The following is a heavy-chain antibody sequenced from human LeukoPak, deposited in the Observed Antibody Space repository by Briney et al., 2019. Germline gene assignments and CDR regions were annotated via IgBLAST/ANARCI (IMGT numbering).Heavy chain of an antibody. Sequence: SETLSLTCTVSGGSISSSSYYWGWIRQPPGKGLEWIGSIYYSGSTYYNPSLKSRVTISVDTSKNQFSLKLSSVTAADTAVYYCARLGSYYPFDYWGQGTLVTVSS. D-gene: IGHD1-26*01. CDR1: GGSISSSSYY. CDR3: ARLGSYYPFDY. V-gene: IGHV4-39*01. CDR2: IYYSGST. J-gene: IGHJ4*02.